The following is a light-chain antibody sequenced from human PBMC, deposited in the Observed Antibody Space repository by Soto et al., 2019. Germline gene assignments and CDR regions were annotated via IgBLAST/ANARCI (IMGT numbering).Light chain of an antibody. CDR3: SSYTSSSTPWV. CDR2: EDI. Sequence: QSALTQPASVSGSPGQSITISCTGTSSDIGRYNLVSWYQQHPGKAPKLIIYEDIERPSGVSDRFSGSKSGNTASLTISGLQAEDEADYYCSSYTSSSTPWVFGGGTKLTVL. CDR1: SSDIGRYNL. V-gene: IGLV2-14*02. J-gene: IGLJ3*02.